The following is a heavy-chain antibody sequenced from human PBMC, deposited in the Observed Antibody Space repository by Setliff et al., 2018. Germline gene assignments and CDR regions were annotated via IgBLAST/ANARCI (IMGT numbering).Heavy chain of an antibody. V-gene: IGHV3-73*01. J-gene: IGHJ4*02. CDR1: GFTFSGYS. Sequence: GGSLRLSCEASGFTFSGYSMNWVRQAPGKGLEWIGRIRGRTDNYATAYAASVRGRFTISRDDSKNTAYLQMNSLKTEDTAVYYCAGAGGNSDYFDYWGQGTLVTVSS. D-gene: IGHD2-21*02. CDR2: IRGRTDNYAT. CDR3: AGAGGNSDYFDY.